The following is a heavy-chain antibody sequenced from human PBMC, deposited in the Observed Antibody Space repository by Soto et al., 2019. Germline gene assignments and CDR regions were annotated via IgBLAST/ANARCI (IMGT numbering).Heavy chain of an antibody. D-gene: IGHD2-15*01. CDR3: ARGGGYCSGGSCYNWFDP. V-gene: IGHV4-30-2*01. J-gene: IGHJ5*02. CDR1: GGSISSGGYS. Sequence: QLQLQESGSGRVKPSQTLSLTCAVSGGSISSGGYSWSWIRQPPGKGREWIGYIYHSGSTYYNPSLKSRVTISVGRSKNQFSLKLSSVTAADTALYYCARGGGYCSGGSCYNWFDPLGQGTLVTVSS. CDR2: IYHSGST.